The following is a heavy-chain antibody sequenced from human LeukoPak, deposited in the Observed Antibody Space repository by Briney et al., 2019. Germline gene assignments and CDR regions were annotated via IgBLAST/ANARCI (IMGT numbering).Heavy chain of an antibody. V-gene: IGHV3-49*03. CDR3: TRDFPTYYYDSSGYRFDY. D-gene: IGHD3-22*01. CDR2: IRSKAYGGTT. Sequence: GGSLRLSCTASGFTFGDYAMSWFRQAPGKGLEWVGFIRSKAYGGTTEYAASVKGRFTISRDDSKSIAYLQMNSLKTEDTAVYYCTRDFPTYYYDSSGYRFDYWGQGTLVTVSS. CDR1: GFTFGDYA. J-gene: IGHJ4*02.